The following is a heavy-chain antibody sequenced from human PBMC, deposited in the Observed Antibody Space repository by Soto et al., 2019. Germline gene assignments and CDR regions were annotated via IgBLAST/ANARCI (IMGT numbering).Heavy chain of an antibody. CDR3: ARSPTYYYDSSGYLFDY. V-gene: IGHV4-59*01. J-gene: IGHJ4*02. Sequence: PSETLSLTCTVFGGSISSYYWSWIRQPPGKGLEWIGYIYYSGSTNYNPSLKSRVTISVDTSKNQFSLKLSSVTAADTAVYYCARSPTYYYDSSGYLFDYWGQGTLVTVSS. CDR1: GGSISSYY. D-gene: IGHD3-22*01. CDR2: IYYSGST.